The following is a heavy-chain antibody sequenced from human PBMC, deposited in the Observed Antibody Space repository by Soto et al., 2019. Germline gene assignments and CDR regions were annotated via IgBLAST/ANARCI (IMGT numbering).Heavy chain of an antibody. CDR1: GGSISSYY. J-gene: IGHJ4*02. Sequence: SETLSLTCTVSGGSISSYYWSWIRQPPGKGLEWIGYIYYSGSTNYNPSLKSRVNISVDTSKNQISLKMSSMTAADTAVYYCAREGEYCSGGSCYLFTDYWGQGTLVTVS. V-gene: IGHV4-59*01. D-gene: IGHD2-15*01. CDR3: AREGEYCSGGSCYLFTDY. CDR2: IYYSGST.